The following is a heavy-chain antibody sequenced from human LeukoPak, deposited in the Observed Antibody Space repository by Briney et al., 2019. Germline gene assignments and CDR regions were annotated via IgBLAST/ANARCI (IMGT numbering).Heavy chain of an antibody. CDR1: GFTFSSYA. J-gene: IGHJ4*02. Sequence: GGSLRLSCAASGFTFSSYAMSWVRQALGKGLEWVSAISGSGGSTYYADSVKGRFTISRDNSKNTLYLQMNSLRAEDTAVYYCAKMRSILDGYSDYWGQGTLVTVSS. CDR3: AKMRSILDGYSDY. V-gene: IGHV3-23*01. CDR2: ISGSGGST. D-gene: IGHD3-3*01.